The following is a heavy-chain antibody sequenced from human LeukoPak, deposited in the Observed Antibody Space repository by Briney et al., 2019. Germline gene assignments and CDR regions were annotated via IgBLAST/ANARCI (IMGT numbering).Heavy chain of an antibody. CDR1: GGSFSGYY. CDR2: INHSGST. CDR3: ARRRIAAAGIWYFDY. J-gene: IGHJ4*02. D-gene: IGHD6-13*01. Sequence: SETPSLTCAVYGGSFSGYYWSWIRQPPGKGLEWIGEINHSGSTNYNPSLKSRVTISVDTSKNQFSLKLSSVTAADTAVYYCARRRIAAAGIWYFDYWGQGTLVTVSS. V-gene: IGHV4-34*01.